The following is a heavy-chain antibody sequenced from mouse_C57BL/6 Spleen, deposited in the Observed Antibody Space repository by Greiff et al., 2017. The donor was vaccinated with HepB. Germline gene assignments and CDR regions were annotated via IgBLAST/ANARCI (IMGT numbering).Heavy chain of an antibody. CDR3: AMSDYDVGLRFAY. Sequence: QVQLQQPGAELVKPGASVKMSCTASGYTFTSYWITWVKQRPAQGLEWIGDIYPGSGSTNYNEKFKSKATLTVDTSSSTAYMQLSSLTSEDSAGYYCAMSDYDVGLRFAYWGQGTLVTVSA. J-gene: IGHJ3*01. V-gene: IGHV1-55*01. D-gene: IGHD2-4*01. CDR2: IYPGSGST. CDR1: GYTFTSYW.